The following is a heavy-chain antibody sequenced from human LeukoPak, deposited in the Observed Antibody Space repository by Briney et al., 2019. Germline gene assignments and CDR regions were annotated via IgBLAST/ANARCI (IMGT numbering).Heavy chain of an antibody. V-gene: IGHV4-59*01. Sequence: SETLSLTCTVSGGSISSYYWSWIRQPPGKGLEWIGYIYYSGSTNYNPSLKSRVTISVDTSKNQFSLKLSSVTAADTAVYYCARDRYEHISGWYSYYYYYGMDVWGQGTTATVSS. D-gene: IGHD6-19*01. J-gene: IGHJ6*02. CDR2: IYYSGST. CDR3: ARDRYEHISGWYSYYYYYGMDV. CDR1: GGSISSYY.